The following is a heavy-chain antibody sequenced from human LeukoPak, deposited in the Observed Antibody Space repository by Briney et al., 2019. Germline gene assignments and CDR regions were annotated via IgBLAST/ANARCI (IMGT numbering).Heavy chain of an antibody. CDR2: IKQDGSEK. CDR1: GFTFSSYW. CDR3: ARGFYSYGSLAFDY. J-gene: IGHJ4*02. V-gene: IGHV3-7*01. D-gene: IGHD5-18*01. Sequence: GGTLRLSCAASGFTFSSYWMSWVRQAPGKGLEWVANIKQDGSEKYYVDSVKGRFTISRDNAKNSLYLQMNSLRAEDTAVYYCARGFYSYGSLAFDYWGQGTLVTVSS.